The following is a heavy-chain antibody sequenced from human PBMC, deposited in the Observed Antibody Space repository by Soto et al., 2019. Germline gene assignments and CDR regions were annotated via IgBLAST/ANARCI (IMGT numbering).Heavy chain of an antibody. CDR2: TRNTADSDTT. Sequence: EVQLVESGGGLVQPGGSLRLSCAPSGFTCSDHYMDWVRQAPGKGLQWVGRTRNTADSDTTEYAASVKGRFTSSRDDSKNSLYLKMNSLKTEDTAVYYCATGVVGAADYWSQGTMITVSS. J-gene: IGHJ4*02. CDR1: GFTCSDHY. D-gene: IGHD1-26*01. CDR3: ATGVVGAADY. V-gene: IGHV3-72*01.